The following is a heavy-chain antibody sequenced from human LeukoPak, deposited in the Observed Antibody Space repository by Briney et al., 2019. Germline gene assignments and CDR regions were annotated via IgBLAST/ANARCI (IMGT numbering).Heavy chain of an antibody. D-gene: IGHD2-15*01. CDR1: GFTFSSYS. Sequence: GGSLRLSCAASGFTFSSYSMNWVRQAPGKGLEWVSSISSSSSYIYYADSVKGRFTISRDNSKNTLYLQMNSLRAEDTAVYYCAKDAARILHNWFDPWGQGTLVTVSS. CDR2: ISSSSSYI. V-gene: IGHV3-21*04. CDR3: AKDAARILHNWFDP. J-gene: IGHJ5*02.